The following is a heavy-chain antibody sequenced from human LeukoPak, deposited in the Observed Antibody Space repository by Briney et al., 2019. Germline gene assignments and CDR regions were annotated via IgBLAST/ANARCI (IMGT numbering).Heavy chain of an antibody. J-gene: IGHJ4*02. Sequence: GGSLRLSCAASGFTFSSYWMSWVCQAPGKGLEWVANIKQDGSEKYYVDSVKGRFTISRDNAKNSLYLQMNSLRAEDTAVYYCARVGSSSWYYFDYWGQGTLVTVSS. CDR2: IKQDGSEK. CDR3: ARVGSSSWYYFDY. V-gene: IGHV3-7*03. CDR1: GFTFSSYW. D-gene: IGHD6-13*01.